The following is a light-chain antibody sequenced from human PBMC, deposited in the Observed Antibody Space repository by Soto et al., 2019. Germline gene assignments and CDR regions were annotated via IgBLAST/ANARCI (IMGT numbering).Light chain of an antibody. CDR3: QQYNKWPPYT. J-gene: IGKJ2*01. CDR1: QSISSN. CDR2: GAS. V-gene: IGKV3-15*01. Sequence: EIVMTQSPANLSVSPGERATLSCRASQSISSNLAWYQQKPGHGPRLLIYGASTRATGIPARFSGSGSGTEFTLTISSLQSEDFAVYYCQQYNKWPPYTFGQGTKLEIK.